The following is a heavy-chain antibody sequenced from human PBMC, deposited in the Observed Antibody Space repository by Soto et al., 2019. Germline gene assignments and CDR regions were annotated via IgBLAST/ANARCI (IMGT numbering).Heavy chain of an antibody. D-gene: IGHD2-2*01. V-gene: IGHV1-3*01. CDR3: ARGSDRRDIVVVPAANDAFYI. J-gene: IGHJ3*02. CDR1: GYTFTSYA. Sequence: GASVKVSCKASGYTFTSYAMHWVRQAPGQRLEWMGWINAGNGNTKYSQKFQGRVTITRDTSAGTAYMELSSLRSEDTAVYYCARGSDRRDIVVVPAANDAFYIWGQGTMVTVSS. CDR2: INAGNGNT.